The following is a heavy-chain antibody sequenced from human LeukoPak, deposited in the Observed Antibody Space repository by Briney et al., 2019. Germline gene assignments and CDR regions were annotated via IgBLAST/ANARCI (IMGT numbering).Heavy chain of an antibody. CDR2: ISASGRNR. V-gene: IGHV3-23*01. CDR1: GFTFSNYA. D-gene: IGHD1-1*01. CDR3: AKLVATGTTPTDY. J-gene: IGHJ4*02. Sequence: PGGSLRLSCAASGFTFSNYAMTWVRQAPGKGLELVSVISASGRNRDYADSVKGRFTISRDNAENTLSLLMNSLRAEDTAIYYCAKLVATGTTPTDYWGQGTLVTVSS.